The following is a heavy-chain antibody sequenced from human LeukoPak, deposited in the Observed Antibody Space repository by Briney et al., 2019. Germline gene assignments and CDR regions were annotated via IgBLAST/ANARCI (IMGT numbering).Heavy chain of an antibody. V-gene: IGHV4-38-2*02. J-gene: IGHJ3*02. Sequence: PSETLSLTCAVSGYSISSGYYWGWIRQPPGKGLEWIGYIYNRGSNTNYNPSLKSRVTISVDMSKNQFSLKLRSVTAADTAVYFCARDRPGIAVAGDAFDIWGRGTMVTVSS. D-gene: IGHD6-19*01. CDR3: ARDRPGIAVAGDAFDI. CDR2: IYNRGSNT. CDR1: GYSISSGYY.